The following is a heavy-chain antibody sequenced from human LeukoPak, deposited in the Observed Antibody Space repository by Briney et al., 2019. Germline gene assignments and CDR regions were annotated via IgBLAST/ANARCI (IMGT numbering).Heavy chain of an antibody. CDR3: ARVRGTYYRDAFDI. V-gene: IGHV3-48*01. J-gene: IGHJ3*02. CDR1: GFTFSSYG. D-gene: IGHD1-26*01. Sequence: PGGSLRLSCAASGFTFSSYGMNWVRQAPGRGLEWVSHITSSGTIYYADSVKGRFTISRDNAKNSLYLQMNSLRAEGTGVYHCARVRGTYYRDAFDIWGQGTMVTVSS. CDR2: ITSSGTI.